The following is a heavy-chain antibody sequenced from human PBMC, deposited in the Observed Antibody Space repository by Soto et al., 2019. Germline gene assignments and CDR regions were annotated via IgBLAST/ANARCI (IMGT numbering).Heavy chain of an antibody. CDR3: ARIWGGGGYALIY. CDR2: ISSSGTTT. Sequence: QVQLVESGGGLVKPGGSLRLSCAASGFTFSDFYMSWIRQAPGKGLEWISYISSSGTTTYYTDSVKGRFTISRDNAKNSLYLQMNTLRDEDTAMYYCARIWGGGGYALIYWGQGTLVTVSS. CDR1: GFTFSDFY. D-gene: IGHD2-8*01. V-gene: IGHV3-11*01. J-gene: IGHJ4*02.